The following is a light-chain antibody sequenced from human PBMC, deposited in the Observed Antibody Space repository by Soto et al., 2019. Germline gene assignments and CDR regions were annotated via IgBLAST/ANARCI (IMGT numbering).Light chain of an antibody. Sequence: EIVMTQSPDTLSVSPGERGTLSCRASQSVSNNLAWYQQKPGQAPRLLIYGASTRATGIPARFSGSRSGPDFTLTISSLQPEDFATYYCQQSYSSPPTFGQGTKVDIK. CDR2: GAS. J-gene: IGKJ1*01. CDR3: QQSYSSPPT. V-gene: IGKV3-15*01. CDR1: QSVSNN.